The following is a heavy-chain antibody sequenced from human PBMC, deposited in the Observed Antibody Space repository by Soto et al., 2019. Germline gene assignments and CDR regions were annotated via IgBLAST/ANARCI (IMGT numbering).Heavy chain of an antibody. J-gene: IGHJ4*02. V-gene: IGHV3-30*18. CDR3: AKEATAYSSGWYDIFDY. D-gene: IGHD6-19*01. CDR2: ISYDGSNK. CDR1: GFTFSSYG. Sequence: GGSLRLSCAASGFTFSSYGMHWVRQAPGKGLEWVAVISYDGSNKYYADSVKGRFTISRDNSKNTLYLQMNSLRAEDTAVYYCAKEATAYSSGWYDIFDYWGQGT.